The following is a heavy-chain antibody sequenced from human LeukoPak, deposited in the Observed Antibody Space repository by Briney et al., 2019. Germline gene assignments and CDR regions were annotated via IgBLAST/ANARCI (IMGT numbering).Heavy chain of an antibody. D-gene: IGHD2-15*01. CDR3: ARGKLCSGGSCYSDYYYYMDV. J-gene: IGHJ6*03. V-gene: IGHV3-7*01. Sequence: GGSLRLSCVASGFTFSSRDWMTWVRPAPGKGLEWVANIKQDGSEKNYVDSVKGRFTISRDNAKNSVDLQMNSLRVEDTAVYYCARGKLCSGGSCYSDYYYYMDVWGKGTTVTISS. CDR1: GFTFSSRDW. CDR2: IKQDGSEK.